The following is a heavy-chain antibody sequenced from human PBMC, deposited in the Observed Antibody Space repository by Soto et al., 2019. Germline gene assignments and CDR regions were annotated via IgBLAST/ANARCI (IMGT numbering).Heavy chain of an antibody. J-gene: IGHJ4*02. CDR1: GESISISSYY. CDR2: IYYSGRT. CDR3: ARQRTTVVNKVYLDH. V-gene: IGHV4-39*01. D-gene: IGHD2-21*01. Sequence: SETLSLTCIVSGESISISSYYWGWIRQPPGKGLEWIGSIYYSGRTYYNPSFKSRVTISIDTSKNQFSLKLSSVTATYTAVYYCARQRTTVVNKVYLDHWGQGQRVTVSS.